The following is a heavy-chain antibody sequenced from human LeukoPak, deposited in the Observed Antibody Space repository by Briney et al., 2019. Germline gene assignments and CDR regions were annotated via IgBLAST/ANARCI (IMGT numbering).Heavy chain of an antibody. V-gene: IGHV4-59*12. D-gene: IGHD3-9*01. J-gene: IGHJ4*02. CDR3: AREGPGYYDILTGYYISYYFDY. CDR2: IYYSGST. CDR1: GGSISSYY. Sequence: SETLSLTCTVSGGSISSYYWSWIRQPPGKGLEWIGYIYYSGSTNYNPSLKSRVTMSVDTSKNQFSLKLSSVTAADTAVYYCAREGPGYYDILTGYYISYYFDYWGQGTLVTVSS.